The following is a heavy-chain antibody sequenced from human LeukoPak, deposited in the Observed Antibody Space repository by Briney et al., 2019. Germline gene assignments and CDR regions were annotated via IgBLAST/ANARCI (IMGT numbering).Heavy chain of an antibody. D-gene: IGHD2-15*01. CDR2: INPNSGGT. J-gene: IGHJ5*02. Sequence: ASVKVSCKASGYTFTGYYMHWVRQAPGQGLEWMGWINPNSGGTNYTQKLQGRVTMTTDTSTSTAYMELRSLRSDDTAVYYCARVSVVVVAASYNWFDPWGQGTLVTVSS. CDR3: ARVSVVVVAASYNWFDP. CDR1: GYTFTGYY. V-gene: IGHV1-2*02.